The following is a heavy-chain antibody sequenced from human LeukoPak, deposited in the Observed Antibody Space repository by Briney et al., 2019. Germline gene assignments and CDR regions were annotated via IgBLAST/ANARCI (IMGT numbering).Heavy chain of an antibody. CDR1: GFTFSSYS. CDR3: AKDLYYYDSGAYSPDASDI. J-gene: IGHJ3*02. CDR2: ISRSSSYI. V-gene: IGHV3-21*04. D-gene: IGHD3-22*01. Sequence: GGSLRLSCAASGFTFSSYSMNWVRQAPGKGLEWVSSISRSSSYIYYADSVKGRFTISRDNAKNSLYLQMNSLRVEDTAIYYCAKDLYYYDSGAYSPDASDIWGQGTMVTVSS.